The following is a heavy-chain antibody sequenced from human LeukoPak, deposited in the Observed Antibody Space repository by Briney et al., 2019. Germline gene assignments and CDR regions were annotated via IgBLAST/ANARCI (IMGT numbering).Heavy chain of an antibody. CDR3: ARAAEQLVLNWFDP. J-gene: IGHJ5*02. CDR2: IYYSGST. D-gene: IGHD6-13*01. Sequence: SETLSLTCTVSGGSISNYYWGWIRQPPGKGLEWIGSIYYSGSTYYNPSLKSRVAISVDTSKNQFSLKLTSVTAADTAFYYCARAAEQLVLNWFDPWGQGTLVTVSS. V-gene: IGHV4-39*07. CDR1: GGSISNYY.